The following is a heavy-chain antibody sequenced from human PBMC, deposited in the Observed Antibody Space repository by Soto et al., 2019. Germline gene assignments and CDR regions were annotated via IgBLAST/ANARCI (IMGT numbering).Heavy chain of an antibody. D-gene: IGHD6-6*01. CDR1: GFTFTSSA. Sequence: SVKVPCKASGFTFTSSAVQWVRQARGQRLEWIGWIVVGSGNTNYAQKFQERVTITRDMSTSTAYMELSSLRSEDTAVYYCAAEYSSSSPFDYWGQGTLVTVSS. CDR2: IVVGSGNT. CDR3: AAEYSSSSPFDY. V-gene: IGHV1-58*01. J-gene: IGHJ4*02.